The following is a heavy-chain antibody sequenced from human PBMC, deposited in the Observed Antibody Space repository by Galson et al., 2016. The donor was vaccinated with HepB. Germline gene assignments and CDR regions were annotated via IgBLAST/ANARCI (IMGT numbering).Heavy chain of an antibody. CDR3: VRASVSA. V-gene: IGHV3-7*03. CDR1: GFTFSDYW. J-gene: IGHJ5*02. CDR2: IKEDGSEK. D-gene: IGHD3-10*01. Sequence: SLRLSCAASGFTFSDYWMNWVRQSPGKGLEWVANIKEDGSEKYYLDSVKGRFTISRDNDKNSLYLQMNSLRVDDTAVYYCVRASVSAWGQGSLVTVSS.